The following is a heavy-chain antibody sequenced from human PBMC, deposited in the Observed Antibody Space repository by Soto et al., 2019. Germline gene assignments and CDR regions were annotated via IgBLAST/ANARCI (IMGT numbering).Heavy chain of an antibody. Sequence: QVQLQESGPGLVKPSQTLSLTCTVSGGSISSGGYYGSWIRQHPGKGLEWIGYIYYSGSTYYNPSLKGRVTISVDTSKNQFSLKLSCVTAADTAVYYCAREPGYDILTGYGGLDYWGQGTLVTVSS. V-gene: IGHV4-31*03. CDR1: GGSISSGGYY. J-gene: IGHJ4*02. D-gene: IGHD3-9*01. CDR2: IYYSGST. CDR3: AREPGYDILTGYGGLDY.